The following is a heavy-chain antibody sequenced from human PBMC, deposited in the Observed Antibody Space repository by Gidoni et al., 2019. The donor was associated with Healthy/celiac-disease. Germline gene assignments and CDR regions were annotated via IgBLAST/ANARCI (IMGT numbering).Heavy chain of an antibody. D-gene: IGHD2-15*01. CDR1: GYTFTSYY. CDR3: ARDGYCSGGSCYTADQQSPDKTGHYYGMDV. CDR2: INPSGGST. V-gene: IGHV1-46*01. J-gene: IGHJ6*02. Sequence: QVQLVQSGAEVKKPGASVKVSCKASGYTFTSYYMHWVRQAPGQGLEWMGIINPSGGSTSYAQKFQGRVTMTRDTSTSTVYMELSSLRSEDTAVYYWARDGYCSGGSCYTADQQSPDKTGHYYGMDVWGQGTTVTVSS.